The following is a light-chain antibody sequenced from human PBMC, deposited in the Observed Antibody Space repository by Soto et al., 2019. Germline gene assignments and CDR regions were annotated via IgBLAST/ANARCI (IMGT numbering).Light chain of an antibody. J-gene: IGKJ4*01. Sequence: IVLTQSPATLSLSPGERATLSCRATQSVSSYLAWYKQKSGQAPRPLIYGAFNRATGIPARFSGRGSGTDFPLTIDSLGPEDLSVYYCQQRSTWPRLPVGGGTKLEI. CDR2: GAF. CDR1: QSVSSY. V-gene: IGKV3-11*01. CDR3: QQRSTWPRLP.